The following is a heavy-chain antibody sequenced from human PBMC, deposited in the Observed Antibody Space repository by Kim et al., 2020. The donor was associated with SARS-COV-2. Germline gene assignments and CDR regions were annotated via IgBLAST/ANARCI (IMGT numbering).Heavy chain of an antibody. D-gene: IGHD4-17*01. CDR3: ARSLLGYGDYALSAFDI. CDR1: GGTFSSYA. V-gene: IGHV1-69*13. J-gene: IGHJ3*02. Sequence: SVKVSCKASGGTFSSYAISWVRQAPGQGLEWMGGIIPIFGTANYAQKFQGRVTITADESTSTAYMELSSLRSEDTAVYYCARSLLGYGDYALSAFDIWGQGTMVTVSS. CDR2: IIPIFGTA.